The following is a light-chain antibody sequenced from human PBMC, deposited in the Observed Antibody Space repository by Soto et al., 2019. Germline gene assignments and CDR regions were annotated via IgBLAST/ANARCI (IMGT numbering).Light chain of an antibody. CDR2: GTS. CDR1: QNIATQF. Sequence: VLTQSPGTLSLSPGERATLSCRASQNIATQFFTWYQQRPGQAPRVLIYGTSTRATGIPDRFSGSGSWTAFTLTIIRMEPEDFAVYYCQQYSSSSGYTFGQGTKLEIK. CDR3: QQYSSSSGYT. J-gene: IGKJ2*01. V-gene: IGKV3-20*01.